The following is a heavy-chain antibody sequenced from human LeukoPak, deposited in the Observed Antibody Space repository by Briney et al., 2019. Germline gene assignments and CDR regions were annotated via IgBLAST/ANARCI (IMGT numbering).Heavy chain of an antibody. V-gene: IGHV1-69*06. CDR1: GGTFSSYA. CDR3: ARDLGDKGSSWPFPGDY. Sequence: SVKVSCKASGGTFSSYAISWVRQAPGQGLEWMGGIIPIFGTANYAQKFQGRVTITADKSTSTAYMELSSLRSEDTAVYYCARDLGDKGSSWPFPGDYWGQGTLVTVSS. J-gene: IGHJ4*02. D-gene: IGHD6-13*01. CDR2: IIPIFGTA.